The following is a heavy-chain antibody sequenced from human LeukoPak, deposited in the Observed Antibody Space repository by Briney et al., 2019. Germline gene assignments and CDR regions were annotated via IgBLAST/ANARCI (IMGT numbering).Heavy chain of an antibody. D-gene: IGHD3-10*01. CDR1: GGSISSYY. V-gene: IGHV4-59*12. J-gene: IGHJ5*02. CDR2: IYYSGST. Sequence: PSETLSLTCTVSGGSISSYYWSWIRQPPGKGLEWIGYIYYSGSTYYNPSLKSRVTISVDTSKNQFSLKLSSVTAADTAVYYCARDLWFGELSYNWFDPWGQGTLVTVSS. CDR3: ARDLWFGELSYNWFDP.